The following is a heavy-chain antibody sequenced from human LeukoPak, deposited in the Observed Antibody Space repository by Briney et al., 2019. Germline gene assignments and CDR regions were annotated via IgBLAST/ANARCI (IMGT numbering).Heavy chain of an antibody. J-gene: IGHJ4*02. CDR1: GDSISSSSNY. V-gene: IGHV4-39*01. CDR2: VYRSGST. Sequence: SETLSLTCDVSGDSISSSSNYWGWVRHLPGKGLEWIGRVYRSGSTYYNPSLKSRVTISVDTSKNQFTLNLTSVTAADTAVYHCARRGTSGWAYYFDFWGPGSLLTVS. D-gene: IGHD6-19*01. CDR3: ARRGTSGWAYYFDF.